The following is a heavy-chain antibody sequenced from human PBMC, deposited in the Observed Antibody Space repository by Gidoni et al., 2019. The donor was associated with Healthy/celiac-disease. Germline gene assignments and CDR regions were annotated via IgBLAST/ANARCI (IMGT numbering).Heavy chain of an antibody. CDR2: RSYDGSTK. CDR3: ARGLSLWFRELFYNWFAP. D-gene: IGHD3-10*01. V-gene: IGHV3-30-3*01. Sequence: VQRVESGGGVARPGRPLRLSCAASGVTFCSHAMRWVRQAPGRGLEGLAVRSYDGSTKYYADSVKGRFPISSDNSKNTLYLQMTRLRAEDTAVYYCARGLSLWFRELFYNWFAPWGQGTLVPVSS. CDR1: GVTFCSHA. J-gene: IGHJ5*02.